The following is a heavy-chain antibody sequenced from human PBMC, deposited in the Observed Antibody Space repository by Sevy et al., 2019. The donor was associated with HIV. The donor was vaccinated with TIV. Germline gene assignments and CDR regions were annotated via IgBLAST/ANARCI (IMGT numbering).Heavy chain of an antibody. CDR3: AKGQQDQPRIYDY. J-gene: IGHJ4*02. CDR2: ISGSGGSI. CDR1: GFTFSSYA. V-gene: IGHV3-23*01. Sequence: GGSLRLSCAASGFTFSSYAMAWVRQAAGKGLEWVSGISGSGGSIYYADSVKGRFTISRDNSENTLYLQMNSLRSDDTAVYYCAKGQQDQPRIYDYWGQGTLVTVSS. D-gene: IGHD6-13*01.